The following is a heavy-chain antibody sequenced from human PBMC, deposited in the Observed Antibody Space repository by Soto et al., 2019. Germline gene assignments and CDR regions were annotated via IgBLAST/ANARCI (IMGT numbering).Heavy chain of an antibody. D-gene: IGHD2-2*01. J-gene: IGHJ3*02. Sequence: GASVKVSCKASGGTFSSYTISWVRQAPGQGLEWMGRIIPILGIANYAQKFQGRVTITADKSTSTAYMELSSLRSEDTAVYYCASRYCRSTSCPTPNSEAFDIWGQGTMVTVSS. CDR2: IIPILGIA. V-gene: IGHV1-69*02. CDR1: GGTFSSYT. CDR3: ASRYCRSTSCPTPNSEAFDI.